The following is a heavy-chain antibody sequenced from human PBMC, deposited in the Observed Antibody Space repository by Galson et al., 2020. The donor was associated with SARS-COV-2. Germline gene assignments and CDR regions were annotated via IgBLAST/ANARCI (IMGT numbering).Heavy chain of an antibody. CDR3: ARGGSRPIMAFDYYYFYMDV. Sequence: SETLSLTCAVYGGSFSDYSWTWVRQPPGTGLEWIGEISHSGSTNYSPSLKSRVFMSVDTSKNQFSLKLRSVTAADTAVYYCARGGSRPIMAFDYYYFYMDVWGEGTTVTVSS. CDR1: GGSFSDYS. V-gene: IGHV4-34*01. D-gene: IGHD3-10*01. CDR2: ISHSGST. J-gene: IGHJ6*03.